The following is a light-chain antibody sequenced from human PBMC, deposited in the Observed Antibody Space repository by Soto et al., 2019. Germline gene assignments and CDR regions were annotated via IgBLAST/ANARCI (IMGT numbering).Light chain of an antibody. J-gene: IGLJ3*02. CDR1: NSDVGIYNL. V-gene: IGLV2-23*02. Sequence: QSALTQPASVSGSPGQSITISCTGTNSDVGIYNLVSWYQQHPGKAPKVMIYEVNKRPSGVSNRFSGSKSGNTASLTISGLQAEDEADYYCCSHAGSYSWVFGGGTKVTVL. CDR2: EVN. CDR3: CSHAGSYSWV.